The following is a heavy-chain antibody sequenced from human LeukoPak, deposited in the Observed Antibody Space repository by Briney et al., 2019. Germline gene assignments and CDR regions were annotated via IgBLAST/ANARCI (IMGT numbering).Heavy chain of an antibody. J-gene: IGHJ6*03. CDR1: GFTFSNYW. Sequence: GESLRLSCAASGFTFSNYWMSWVRQAPGKGPEWVANIKEDGRETYYPDSVEGRFTISRDNAKNSLELQMNSLRAEDTAVYYCARVSKHRGSTSSLYYYYYMDVWGKGTTVTVSS. V-gene: IGHV3-7*01. CDR2: IKEDGRET. D-gene: IGHD2-2*01. CDR3: ARVSKHRGSTSSLYYYYYMDV.